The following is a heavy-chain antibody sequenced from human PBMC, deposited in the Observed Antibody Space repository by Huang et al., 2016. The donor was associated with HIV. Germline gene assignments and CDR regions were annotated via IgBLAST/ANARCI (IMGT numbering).Heavy chain of an antibody. J-gene: IGHJ4*02. CDR3: ARTPYSGSHPDY. Sequence: QVQLVQSGAEVKKPGASVKVSCRTSGYTFTDYFVHWVRQAPGQGLQWMGAINPLSGVTNYAQKFQGRVTRNRETSIRTVYMELNRLRSDDTALYYCARTPYSGSHPDYWGQGTLVTVSS. CDR2: INPLSGVT. V-gene: IGHV1-2*02. CDR1: GYTFTDYF. D-gene: IGHD2-15*01.